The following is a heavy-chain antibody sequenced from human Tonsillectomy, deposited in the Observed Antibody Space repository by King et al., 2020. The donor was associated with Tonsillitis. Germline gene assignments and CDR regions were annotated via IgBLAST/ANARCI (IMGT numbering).Heavy chain of an antibody. V-gene: IGHV3-23*04. CDR1: GFSFSDFA. D-gene: IGHD5-18*01. CDR3: AKNYGSNDGPLYY. Sequence: VQLVESGGGLAQPGGFLRLSCAASGFSFSDFAMTWVRQAPGKGLEWVSGISGSGGSTYYADSVKGRFTISRDNSRIMLYLQLNSLRAEDTAVYYCAKNYGSNDGPLYYRGQGTLVTVSS. CDR2: ISGSGGST. J-gene: IGHJ4*02.